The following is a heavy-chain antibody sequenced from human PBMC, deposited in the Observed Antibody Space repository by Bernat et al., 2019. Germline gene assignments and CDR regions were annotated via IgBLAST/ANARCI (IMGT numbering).Heavy chain of an antibody. CDR1: GFSFSSKV. CDR3: ARDEGTIVAVLNSYFDY. CDR2: ISYDGSK. V-gene: IGHV3-30*10. J-gene: IGHJ4*02. D-gene: IGHD1-1*01. Sequence: QLQLVESGGGVVQPGRSLRLSCAASGFSFSSKVMHWVRQAPGKGLEWVALISYDGSKYYTDSVKGRFTISRVNSKNTLYLQMDSLRAEDTAVYFCARDEGTIVAVLNSYFDYWGQGTLVTVSS.